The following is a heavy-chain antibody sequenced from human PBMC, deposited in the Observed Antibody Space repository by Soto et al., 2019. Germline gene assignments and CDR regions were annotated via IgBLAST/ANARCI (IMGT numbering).Heavy chain of an antibody. D-gene: IGHD4-17*01. CDR2: IIPMFGTP. J-gene: IGHJ6*02. CDR3: ARSYSVTTSSYYGMDV. V-gene: IGHV1-69*01. Sequence: QVQLIQSGAAVKKPGSSVKVSCHTSGDAFSSYAMSWVRQGPGQGLEWMGGIIPMFGTPIYTEKFQGRVTITADETTRAVYMELRSLTSDDSAVYYCARSYSVTTSSYYGMDVWGQVTTIIVS. CDR1: GDAFSSYA.